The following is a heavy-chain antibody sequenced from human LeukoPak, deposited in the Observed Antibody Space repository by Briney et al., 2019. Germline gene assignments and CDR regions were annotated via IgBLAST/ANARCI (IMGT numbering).Heavy chain of an antibody. Sequence: SETLSLTCTISGGPIDNYYWTWIRQPPGKGLEWIGYVYYGGITKYNPSLMSRVSISVDTSKNQFSLKVRAVTAADTAVYYCARDVDPHFWGQGTLVTVSS. V-gene: IGHV4-59*01. D-gene: IGHD5-12*01. CDR1: GGPIDNYY. CDR3: ARDVDPHF. J-gene: IGHJ1*01. CDR2: VYYGGIT.